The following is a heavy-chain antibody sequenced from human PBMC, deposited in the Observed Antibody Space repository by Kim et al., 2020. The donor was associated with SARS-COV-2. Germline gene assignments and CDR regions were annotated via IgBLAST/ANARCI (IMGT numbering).Heavy chain of an antibody. CDR3: IYYDILTGYFY. D-gene: IGHD3-9*01. V-gene: IGHV3-15*01. CDR1: GFTFTNAW. J-gene: IGHJ4*02. CDR2: IKSKSDGGTT. Sequence: GGSLRLSCAASGFTFTNAWMSWVRQAPGKGLEWVGRIKSKSDGGTTDYAAPVKGRFTISREDSKNTLYLQMNSLKTEDTAVYYCIYYDILTGYFYWGQGTLVTVSS.